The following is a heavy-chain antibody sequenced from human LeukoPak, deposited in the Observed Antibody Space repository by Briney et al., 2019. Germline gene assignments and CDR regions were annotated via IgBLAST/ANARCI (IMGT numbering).Heavy chain of an antibody. CDR3: AVIVATIKAAAGAFDI. D-gene: IGHD5-12*01. CDR2: ISSSSSYI. V-gene: IGHV3-21*01. Sequence: GGSLRLSCAASGFTFSSYSMNWVRQAPGKGLEWVSSISSSSSYIYYADSVKGRFTISRDNAKNSLYLQMNSLRAEDTAVYYCAVIVATIKAAAGAFDIWGQGTMVTVFS. J-gene: IGHJ3*02. CDR1: GFTFSSYS.